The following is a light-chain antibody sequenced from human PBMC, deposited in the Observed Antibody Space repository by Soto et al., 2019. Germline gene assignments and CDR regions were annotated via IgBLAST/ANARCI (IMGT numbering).Light chain of an antibody. J-gene: IGLJ2*01. CDR1: SSDVGGYNY. Sequence: QSVLTQPASVSGSPGQSITISCTGTSSDVGGYNYVSWYQQHPGKAPKLMIYEVSNRPSGVSHRFSGSKSGNTASLTISGLQAEDEADYYCSSYTSSSTLFGGGTK. CDR3: SSYTSSSTL. CDR2: EVS. V-gene: IGLV2-14*01.